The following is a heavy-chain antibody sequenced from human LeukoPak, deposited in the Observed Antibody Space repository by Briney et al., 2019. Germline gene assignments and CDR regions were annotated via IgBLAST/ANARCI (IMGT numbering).Heavy chain of an antibody. Sequence: PSETLSLTCTVSVGSISSGGYFGSWIRQHPGKGLEWIGYIYYSGSTYNNPSLKSRVTISVDTSKNQFSLKLSSVTAADTAVYYGARWRGDAFDIWGQGTMVTVSS. CDR3: ARWRGDAFDI. CDR1: VGSISSGGYF. CDR2: IYYSGST. V-gene: IGHV4-31*03. D-gene: IGHD3-10*01. J-gene: IGHJ3*02.